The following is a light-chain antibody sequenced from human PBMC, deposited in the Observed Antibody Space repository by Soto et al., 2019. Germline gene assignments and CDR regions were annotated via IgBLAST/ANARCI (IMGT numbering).Light chain of an antibody. V-gene: IGKV3-20*01. Sequence: EIVLTQSPGTLSLSPGERATLSCRASQSVSSSYLAWYQQKPGQAPRLLIYGASSRATGIPDRFSGSGSGTDFTLIISRLEPEDFAVYYCQEYGSSLRTFGQGTKVDIK. CDR1: QSVSSSY. CDR3: QEYGSSLRT. J-gene: IGKJ1*01. CDR2: GAS.